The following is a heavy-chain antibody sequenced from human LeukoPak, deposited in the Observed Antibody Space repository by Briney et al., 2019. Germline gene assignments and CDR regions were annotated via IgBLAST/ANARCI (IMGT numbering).Heavy chain of an antibody. CDR1: GFTFSSYW. V-gene: IGHV3-7*01. CDR3: ARVIRYFDWSKQNWFDP. Sequence: GGSLRLSCAASGFTFSSYWMSWVRQAPGKGLEWVANIKQDGSEKYYVDSVKGRFTISRDNVKNSLYLQMNSLRAEDTAVYYCARVIRYFDWSKQNWFDPWGQGTLVTVSS. D-gene: IGHD3-9*01. J-gene: IGHJ5*02. CDR2: IKQDGSEK.